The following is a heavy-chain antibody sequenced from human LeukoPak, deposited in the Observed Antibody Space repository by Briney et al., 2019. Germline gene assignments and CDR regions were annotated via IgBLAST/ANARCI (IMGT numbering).Heavy chain of an antibody. J-gene: IGHJ4*02. CDR2: INSDGSST. Sequence: PGGSLRLSCAASGFTFSSYWMHWVRQAPGKGLVWVSRINSDGSSTSYADSVKGRFTISRDNAKNSLYLQMNSLRAEDTAVYYCARDGPASRGDYWGQGTLVTVSS. D-gene: IGHD3-10*01. CDR3: ARDGPASRGDY. CDR1: GFTFSSYW. V-gene: IGHV3-74*01.